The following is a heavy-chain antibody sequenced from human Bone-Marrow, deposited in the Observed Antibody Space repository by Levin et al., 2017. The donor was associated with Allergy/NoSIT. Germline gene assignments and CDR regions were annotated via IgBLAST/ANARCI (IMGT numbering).Heavy chain of an antibody. CDR1: GYTFTSYG. D-gene: IGHD4-17*01. CDR3: ARGRIHGDYDFGYFDY. Sequence: GESLKISCKASGYTFTSYGISWVRQAPGQGLEWMGWISAYNGNTNYAQKLQGRVTMTTDTSTSTAYMELRSLRSDDTAVYYCARGRIHGDYDFGYFDYWGQGTLVTVSS. V-gene: IGHV1-18*01. J-gene: IGHJ4*02. CDR2: ISAYNGNT.